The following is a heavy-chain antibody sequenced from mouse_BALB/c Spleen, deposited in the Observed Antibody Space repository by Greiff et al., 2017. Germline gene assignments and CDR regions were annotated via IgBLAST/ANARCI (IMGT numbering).Heavy chain of an antibody. CDR2: IYPGDGDT. CDR1: GYAFSSYW. J-gene: IGHJ2*01. Sequence: LVESGAELVRPGSSVKISCKASGYAFSSYWMNWVKQRPGQGLEWIGQIYPGDGDTNYNGKFKGKATLTADKSSSTAYMQLSSLTSEDSAVYFCARLGSYYFDYWGQGTTLTVSS. D-gene: IGHD4-1*01. V-gene: IGHV1-80*01. CDR3: ARLGSYYFDY.